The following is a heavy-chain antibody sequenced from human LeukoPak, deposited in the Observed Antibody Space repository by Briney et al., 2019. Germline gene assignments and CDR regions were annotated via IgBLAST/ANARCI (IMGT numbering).Heavy chain of an antibody. J-gene: IGHJ6*02. V-gene: IGHV4-59*01. Sequence: PSETLSLTCTGSGGSISSYYWSWIRQPPGKGLDWIGYIYYSGSTNYNPSLKSRVTISVDTSKNQFSLKLSSVTAADTAVYYCARGPYDSSGYYYSFYYYYGMDVWGQGTTVTVSS. D-gene: IGHD3-22*01. CDR1: GGSISSYY. CDR3: ARGPYDSSGYYYSFYYYYGMDV. CDR2: IYYSGST.